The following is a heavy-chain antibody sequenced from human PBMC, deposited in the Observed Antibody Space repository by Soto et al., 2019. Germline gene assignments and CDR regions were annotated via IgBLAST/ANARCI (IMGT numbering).Heavy chain of an antibody. CDR1: GGSMNDYY. V-gene: IGHV4-4*07. D-gene: IGHD6-6*01. Sequence: WETLSLTCTVSGGSMNDYYWSLIRQPAGKGLEWIGRIFTSGNTNYNPSLRSRLTMSVDTSTNQVSLRLTSVTAADTAVYYCASGRLVSRYYGLDVWGQGTTVTVSS. CDR3: ASGRLVSRYYGLDV. J-gene: IGHJ6*02. CDR2: IFTSGNT.